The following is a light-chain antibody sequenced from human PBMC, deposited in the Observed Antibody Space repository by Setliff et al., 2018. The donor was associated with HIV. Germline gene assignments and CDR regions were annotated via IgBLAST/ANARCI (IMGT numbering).Light chain of an antibody. J-gene: IGLJ1*01. Sequence: QSALAQPPSASGSPGQSVTISCTGTSSDVGGYNYVSWYQQHPGKAPKLMIYEVSKRPSGVPDRFSGSKSGNTASLTVSGLQAEDEADYYCCSYAGSDTFVVFGTGTKVTVL. CDR1: SSDVGGYNY. CDR2: EVS. V-gene: IGLV2-8*01. CDR3: CSYAGSDTFVV.